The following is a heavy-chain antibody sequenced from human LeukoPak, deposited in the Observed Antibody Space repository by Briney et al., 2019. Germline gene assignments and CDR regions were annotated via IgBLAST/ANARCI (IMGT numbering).Heavy chain of an antibody. V-gene: IGHV3-30*03. J-gene: IGHJ4*02. Sequence: GGSLRLSCAASGFIFSRCGMNWVRQAPGKGLEWVAVISYDGSNKYYADSVKGRFTISRDNSKNTLYLQMNSLRAEDTAVYYCARDAIAVAEPGYFDYWGQGTLATVSS. CDR2: ISYDGSNK. CDR3: ARDAIAVAEPGYFDY. D-gene: IGHD6-19*01. CDR1: GFIFSRCG.